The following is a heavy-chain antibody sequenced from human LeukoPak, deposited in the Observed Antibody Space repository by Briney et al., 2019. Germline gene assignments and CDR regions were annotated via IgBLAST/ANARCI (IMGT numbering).Heavy chain of an antibody. J-gene: IGHJ6*02. CDR3: ATRGYSYGYSGMDV. V-gene: IGHV4-39*01. D-gene: IGHD5-18*01. CDR1: GGSISSSSYY. Sequence: SETLSLTCTVSGGSISSSSYYWGWIRQPPGEGLEWIGSIYYSGSTYYNPSLKSRVTISVDTSKNQFSLKLSSVTAADTAVYYCATRGYSYGYSGMDVWGQGTTVTVSS. CDR2: IYYSGST.